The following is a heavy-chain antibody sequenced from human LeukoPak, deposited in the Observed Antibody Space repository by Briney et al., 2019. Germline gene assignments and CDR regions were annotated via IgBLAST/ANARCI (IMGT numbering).Heavy chain of an antibody. Sequence: GGSLRLSCAASGFTFSSYGMHWVRQAPGKGLEWVAVISYDGSNKYYADSVKGRFTISRDNSKNTLCLQMNSLRAEDTAVYYCANTAAGTGYFDYWGQGTLVTVSS. V-gene: IGHV3-30*18. CDR2: ISYDGSNK. CDR1: GFTFSSYG. J-gene: IGHJ4*02. CDR3: ANTAAGTGYFDY. D-gene: IGHD6-13*01.